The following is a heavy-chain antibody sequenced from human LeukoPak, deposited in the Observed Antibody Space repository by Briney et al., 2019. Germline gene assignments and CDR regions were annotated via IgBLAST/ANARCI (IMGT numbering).Heavy chain of an antibody. Sequence: ASVKVSCKASGYTFTGYYMHWVRQAPGQGLEWMGRINPNSGGTNYVQKFQGRVTMTRDTSISTAYMELSRLRSDDTAVYYCAREYYDFWSGYYTLSPEGYWGQGTLVTVSS. CDR3: AREYYDFWSGYYTLSPEGY. V-gene: IGHV1-2*06. J-gene: IGHJ4*02. CDR2: INPNSGGT. CDR1: GYTFTGYY. D-gene: IGHD3-3*01.